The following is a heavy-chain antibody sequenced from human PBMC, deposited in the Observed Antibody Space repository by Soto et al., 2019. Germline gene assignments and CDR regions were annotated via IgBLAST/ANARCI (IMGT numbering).Heavy chain of an antibody. CDR3: ARGGGGDIVVVPAAHDLDY. Sequence: SVKVSCKASGGTFSSYATSWVRQAPGQGLEWMGGIIPIFGTANYAQKFQGRVTITADESTSTAYMELSSLRSEDTAVYYCARGGGGDIVVVPAAHDLDYWGQGTLVTVSS. D-gene: IGHD2-2*01. CDR1: GGTFSSYA. V-gene: IGHV1-69*13. CDR2: IIPIFGTA. J-gene: IGHJ4*02.